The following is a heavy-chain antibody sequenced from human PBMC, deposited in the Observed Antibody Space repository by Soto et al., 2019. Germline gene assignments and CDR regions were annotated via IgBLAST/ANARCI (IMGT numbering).Heavy chain of an antibody. D-gene: IGHD5-12*01. CDR1: GFTFSGSA. CDR2: IRSKANSYAT. V-gene: IGHV3-73*02. Sequence: EVQLVESGGGLVQPGGSLKLSCAASGFTFSGSAMHWVRQASGKGLEWVGRIRSKANSYATAYAASVKGRITISRDDSKNTAYLQINSPKTEDTAVYYWTSSNSGYEGYYYYYGMDVWGQGNTVTVSS. J-gene: IGHJ6*02. CDR3: TSSNSGYEGYYYYYGMDV.